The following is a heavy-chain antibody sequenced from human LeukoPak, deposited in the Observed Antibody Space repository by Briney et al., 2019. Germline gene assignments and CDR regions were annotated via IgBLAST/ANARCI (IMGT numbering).Heavy chain of an antibody. D-gene: IGHD5-12*01. Sequence: SETLSLTCTRSGGSISTYYWSWIRQPPGKGLEWIGYIYHNGSTNYNPSLKSRATISVDTSTNQSSLKLSSVSAADTAVYYCARGGGYASPIGYGGQGALVTVSS. J-gene: IGHJ4*02. V-gene: IGHV4-59*01. CDR1: GGSISTYY. CDR2: IYHNGST. CDR3: ARGGGYASPIGY.